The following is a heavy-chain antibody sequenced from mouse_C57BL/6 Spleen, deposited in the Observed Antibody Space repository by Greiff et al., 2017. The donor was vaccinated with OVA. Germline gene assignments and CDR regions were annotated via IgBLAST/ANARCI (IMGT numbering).Heavy chain of an antibody. CDR3: ARRDYYEGYFDY. V-gene: IGHV1-55*01. CDR2: IYPGSGST. CDR1: GYTFTSYW. D-gene: IGHD1-1*01. J-gene: IGHJ2*01. Sequence: QVQLKQPGAELVKPGASVKMSCKASGYTFTSYWITWVKQRPGQGLEWIGDIYPGSGSTNYNEKFKSKATLTVDTSSSTAYMQLSSLTSEDSAVYYCARRDYYEGYFDYWGQGTTLTVSS.